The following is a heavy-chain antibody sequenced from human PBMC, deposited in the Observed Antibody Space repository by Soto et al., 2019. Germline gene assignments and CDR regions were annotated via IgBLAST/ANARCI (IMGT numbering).Heavy chain of an antibody. Sequence: KTSETLSLTCRVSGGSMTSYYWNWPRQSPGKGLEWIGYIDDAGSTKFNPSLRSRVSMSILTSQGQVSLTLDSVTAADTAVYYCARAYFDFTGGYSPYWYSEVWGRGTLVTVSS. CDR2: IDDAGST. CDR1: GGSMTSYY. CDR3: ARAYFDFTGGYSPYWYSEV. J-gene: IGHJ2*01. V-gene: IGHV4-59*01. D-gene: IGHD3-3*01.